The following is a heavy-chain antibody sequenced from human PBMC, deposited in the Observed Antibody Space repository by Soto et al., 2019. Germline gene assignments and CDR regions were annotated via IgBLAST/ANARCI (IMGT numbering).Heavy chain of an antibody. Sequence: PGGSLRLSCEVSGFTLSMYSITWGRQAPGKGLEWVAKIPQDGSDGHYLDSVKGRFTISRDNAKNSVYLQMNSLRADDTAVYYCARDHLILPAHDFFYGSDVWGQGAKVTVSS. CDR3: ARDHLILPAHDFFYGSDV. CDR1: GFTLSMYS. J-gene: IGHJ6*02. CDR2: IPQDGSDG. V-gene: IGHV3-7*03. D-gene: IGHD2-21*02.